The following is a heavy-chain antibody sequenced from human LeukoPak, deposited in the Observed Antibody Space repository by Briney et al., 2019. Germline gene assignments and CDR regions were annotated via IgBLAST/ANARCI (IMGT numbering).Heavy chain of an antibody. CDR2: ISSSSSYI. Sequence: PGGSLRLSCAASGFTFSSYSMNWVRQAPGKGLEWVSSISSSSSYIYYADSVKGRFTISRDNAKNSLYLQMNSLRAEDTAVYYCARWSDKLSWYYYGSGSYYDPYDAFDIWGQGTMVTVSS. V-gene: IGHV3-21*01. D-gene: IGHD3-10*01. J-gene: IGHJ3*02. CDR1: GFTFSSYS. CDR3: ARWSDKLSWYYYGSGSYYDPYDAFDI.